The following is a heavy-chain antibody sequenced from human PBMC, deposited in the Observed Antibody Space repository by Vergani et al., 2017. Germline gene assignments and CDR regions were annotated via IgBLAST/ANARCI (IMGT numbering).Heavy chain of an antibody. V-gene: IGHV3-33*01. D-gene: IGHD4-17*01. CDR2: IWYDGSNK. Sequence: QVQLVESGGGVVQPGRSLRLSCAASGFTFSSYGMHWVRQAPGEGLEWVAVIWYDGSNKYYADSVKGRFTISRDNSKNTLYLQMNSLRAEDTAVYYCARIATVTTGGYYYYYMDVWGKGTTVTVSS. CDR3: ARIATVTTGGYYYYYMDV. CDR1: GFTFSSYG. J-gene: IGHJ6*03.